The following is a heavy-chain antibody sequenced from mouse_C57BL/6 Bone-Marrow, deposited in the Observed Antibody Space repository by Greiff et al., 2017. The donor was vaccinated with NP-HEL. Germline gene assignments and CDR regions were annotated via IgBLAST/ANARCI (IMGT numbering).Heavy chain of an antibody. CDR2: IDPSDSYT. Sequence: QVQLQQPGAELVMPGASVKLSCKASGYTFTSYWMNWVKQRPGQGLEWIGEIDPSDSYTNYNQKFKGKSTLTVDKSSSTAYMQLSSLTSEDSAVYYCARSSTMDYWGQGTTLTVSS. CDR1: GYTFTSYW. CDR3: ARSSTMDY. D-gene: IGHD2-1*01. V-gene: IGHV1-69*01. J-gene: IGHJ2*01.